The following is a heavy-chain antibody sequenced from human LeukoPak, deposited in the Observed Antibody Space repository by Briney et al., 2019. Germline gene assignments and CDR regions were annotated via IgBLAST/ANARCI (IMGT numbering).Heavy chain of an antibody. D-gene: IGHD2-2*01. V-gene: IGHV3-30-3*01. CDR2: ISYDGSNK. J-gene: IGHJ6*02. Sequence: GGSLGLSCAASGFTFSSYAMHWVRQAPGKGLEWVAVISYDGSNKYYADSVKGRFTISRDNSKNTLYLQMNSLRAEDTAVYYCARVRLDCSSTSCLYYYYGMDVWGQGTTVTVSS. CDR1: GFTFSSYA. CDR3: ARVRLDCSSTSCLYYYYGMDV.